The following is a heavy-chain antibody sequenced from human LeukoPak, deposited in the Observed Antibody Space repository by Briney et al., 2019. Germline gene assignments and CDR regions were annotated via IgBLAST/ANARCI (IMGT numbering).Heavy chain of an antibody. J-gene: IGHJ4*02. D-gene: IGHD3-22*01. Sequence: SVKVSCKASGGTFSSYAISWVRQAPGQGLEWMGRIIPIFGTANYAQKFQGRVTITTDESTSTAYMELSSLRSEDTAVYYCARGYYDSRGYYDDFGFDYWGQGTLVTVSS. CDR1: GGTFSSYA. CDR2: IIPIFGTA. CDR3: ARGYYDSRGYYDDFGFDY. V-gene: IGHV1-69*05.